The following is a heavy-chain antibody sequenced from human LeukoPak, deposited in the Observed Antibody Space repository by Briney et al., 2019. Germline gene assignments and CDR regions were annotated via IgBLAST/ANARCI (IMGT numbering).Heavy chain of an antibody. D-gene: IGHD1-1*01. CDR1: GFTFSDYW. J-gene: IGHJ4*02. CDR2: ISTDGTST. V-gene: IGHV3-74*01. CDR3: ARVGSGITRHY. Sequence: PGGSLRLSCAASGFTFSDYWMHWVRQTPGKGLVWVSRISTDGTSTSYADSAKGRFTISRDNAKKTLYLQMNSLRAEDTAVYFCARVGSGITRHYWGQGTLVTVSS.